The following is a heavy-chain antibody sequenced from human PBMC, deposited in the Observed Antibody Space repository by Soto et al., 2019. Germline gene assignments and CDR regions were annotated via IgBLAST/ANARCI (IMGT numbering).Heavy chain of an antibody. CDR2: IYYSGST. Sequence: QVQLQESGPGLVKPSQTLSLTCTVSGGSISSGGYYWSWIRQHPGKGLEWIGYIYYSGSTYYNPSLRSRVTISVDTSKNQFSLKLSSVTAADTAVYYCARVLTSRGSSFSPALDYWGQGTLVTVSS. CDR1: GGSISSGGYY. D-gene: IGHD6-6*01. J-gene: IGHJ4*02. CDR3: ARVLTSRGSSFSPALDY. V-gene: IGHV4-31*03.